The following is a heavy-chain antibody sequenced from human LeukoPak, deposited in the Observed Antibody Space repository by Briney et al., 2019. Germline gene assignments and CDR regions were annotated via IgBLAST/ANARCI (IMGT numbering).Heavy chain of an antibody. CDR1: GYTFTGYY. V-gene: IGHV1-2*02. Sequence: ASVKVSCKASGYTFTGYYMHWVRQAPGQGLEWMGWINPNSGGTNYAQKFQGRVTMTRDTSISTAYMELSRLRSDDTAVYYCATPEGYSYGDDAFDIWGQGTMVTVSS. J-gene: IGHJ3*02. D-gene: IGHD5-18*01. CDR3: ATPEGYSYGDDAFDI. CDR2: INPNSGGT.